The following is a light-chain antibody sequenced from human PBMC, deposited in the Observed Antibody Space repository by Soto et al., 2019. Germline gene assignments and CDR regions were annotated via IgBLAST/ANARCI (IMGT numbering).Light chain of an antibody. J-gene: IGLJ1*01. CDR2: EVT. CDR3: STSTRSTTFPYV. Sequence: QSALTQPASVSGSPGQSITIFCFGSSSDVGGYNYVSWYQQHPGKAPKLMIYEVTNRPSGVSNRFSGSKSGNTASLTISGLQAEYEADYYCSTSTRSTTFPYVFGSGTKLTVL. V-gene: IGLV2-14*01. CDR1: SSDVGGYNY.